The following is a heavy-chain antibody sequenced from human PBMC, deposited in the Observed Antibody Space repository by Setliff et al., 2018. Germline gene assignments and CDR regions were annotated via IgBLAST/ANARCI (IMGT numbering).Heavy chain of an antibody. V-gene: IGHV3-30*09. CDR3: ASSCSGSTCYAGLDY. Sequence: GGSLRLSCAVSGLTFSTYRFHWVRQAPGKGLEWVAVLFNEGINQYYAEAVKGRFAFSRDISKNTLYLQMNSLRAEDSAIYYCASSCSGSTCYAGLDYWGQGTLVTVSS. CDR2: LFNEGINQ. CDR1: GLTFSTYR. J-gene: IGHJ4*02. D-gene: IGHD2-15*01.